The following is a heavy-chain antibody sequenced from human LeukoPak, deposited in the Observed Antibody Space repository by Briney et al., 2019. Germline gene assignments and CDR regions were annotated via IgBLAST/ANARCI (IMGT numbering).Heavy chain of an antibody. Sequence: QPGGSLRLSCAASGFTFSSYAMSWVHQAPGKGLEWISTISPSGGSAYYADSVKGRFTISRDNSKDTLYLQLNSLRAVDTATYFCAELGLGPWEGTDFDYWGQGTLVTVSS. J-gene: IGHJ4*02. V-gene: IGHV3-23*01. CDR2: ISPSGGSA. CDR3: AELGLGPWEGTDFDY. CDR1: GFTFSSYA. D-gene: IGHD1-26*01.